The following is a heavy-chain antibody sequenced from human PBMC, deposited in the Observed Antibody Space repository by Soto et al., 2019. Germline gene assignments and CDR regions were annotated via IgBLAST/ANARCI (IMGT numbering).Heavy chain of an antibody. Sequence: ETLSLTCTVSGGSMRNHFCTWIRQPTGKGLEWIGYIHYSGTTSFFPSYNPSLRSRVSISEVTSKIQLSLKLLSVTTADPAVYFCAAGEARSRNLAPCYLYFWGQGTLVTVSS. CDR1: GGSMRNHF. CDR2: IHYSGTT. D-gene: IGHD6-13*01. V-gene: IGHV4-59*11. J-gene: IGHJ4*02. CDR3: AAGEARSRNLAPCYLYF.